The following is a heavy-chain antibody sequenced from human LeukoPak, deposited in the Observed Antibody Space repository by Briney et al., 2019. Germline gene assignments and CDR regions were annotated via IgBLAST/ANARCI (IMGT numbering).Heavy chain of an antibody. CDR3: ARAVDYSSGFGMDV. CDR2: MNPNSGNT. V-gene: IGHV1-8*01. Sequence: ASVKVSCKASGYTFTSYDINWVRQATGQGLEWMGWMNPNSGNTGYAQKFQGRVTMTRNTSISTAYMELSSLRSEDTAVYYRARAVDYSSGFGMDVWGQGTTVTVSS. D-gene: IGHD6-19*01. CDR1: GYTFTSYD. J-gene: IGHJ6*02.